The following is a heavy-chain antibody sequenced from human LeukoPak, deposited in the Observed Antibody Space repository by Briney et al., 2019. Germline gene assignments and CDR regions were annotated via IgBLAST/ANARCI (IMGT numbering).Heavy chain of an antibody. CDR3: VAAPSKSSAFDI. V-gene: IGHV3-13*05. J-gene: IGHJ3*02. D-gene: IGHD6-13*01. Sequence: GGSLRLSCAASGFTFSNYDTHWVRQGTGKSLEWVSAIGTAGDPYYPGSVEGRFTISRENAKNSLYLQMNSLRGGDTAVYYCVAAPSKSSAFDIWGQGTMVTVSS. CDR2: IGTAGDP. CDR1: GFTFSNYD.